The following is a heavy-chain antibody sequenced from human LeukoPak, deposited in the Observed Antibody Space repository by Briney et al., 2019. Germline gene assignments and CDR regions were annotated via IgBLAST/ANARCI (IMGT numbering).Heavy chain of an antibody. CDR1: GYTFTSYG. CDR3: ARNIVVVTAMGAFDI. J-gene: IGHJ3*02. CDR2: ISAYNGNT. Sequence: ASVKVSFKASGYTFTSYGITWVRQAPGQGLEWMGWISAYNGNTNYAQKVQGRVTMTTDISTNTVYMELRSLRSDDTAVYYCARNIVVVTAMGAFDIWGQGTMVTVSS. D-gene: IGHD2-21*02. V-gene: IGHV1-18*01.